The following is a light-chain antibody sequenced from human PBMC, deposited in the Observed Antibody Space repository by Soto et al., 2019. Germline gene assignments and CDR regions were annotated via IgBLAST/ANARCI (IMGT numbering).Light chain of an antibody. J-gene: IGKJ1*01. Sequence: EVVMAHSPGTLSVSPVERSTLFFSTSRNVDRKLAWYQQKPGQAPRLLIYGASSRATGIPDRLSGRGSGKDFTLTISRLEPEDFAVYYCKQYGSSWKFGQGTKVDIK. V-gene: IGKV3-20*01. CDR2: GAS. CDR3: KQYGSSWK. CDR1: RNVDRK.